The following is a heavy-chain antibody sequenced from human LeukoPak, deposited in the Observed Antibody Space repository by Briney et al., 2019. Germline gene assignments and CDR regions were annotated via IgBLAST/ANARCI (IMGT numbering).Heavy chain of an antibody. D-gene: IGHD2-2*01. CDR1: GYTLTDYY. CDR3: ARESRTDKWFDP. CDR2: INPKSGGT. V-gene: IGHV1-2*02. J-gene: IGHJ5*02. Sequence: ASVKVSCKPSGYTLTDYYMHSVRQAPGQGLEWVGWINPKSGGTKFAQRFLGRVTMIRDTSISTAYMQLSSLTSDDTAVYYCARESRTDKWFDPWGQGTLVTVSS.